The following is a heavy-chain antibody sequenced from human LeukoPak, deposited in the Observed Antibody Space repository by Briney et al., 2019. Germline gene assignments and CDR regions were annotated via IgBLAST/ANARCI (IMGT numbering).Heavy chain of an antibody. CDR2: IYYSGST. Sequence: PSETLSLTCTVSGGSITSSSYYWVWIRQPPGKGLEWIGTIYYSGSTCYNPSLKSRVTISVDTSKNQFSLKLSSVTAAVTAVYYCARMVWSTGPHPWGQGTLVTVSS. CDR1: GGSITSSSYY. CDR3: ARMVWSTGPHP. V-gene: IGHV4-39*01. J-gene: IGHJ5*02. D-gene: IGHD3-3*01.